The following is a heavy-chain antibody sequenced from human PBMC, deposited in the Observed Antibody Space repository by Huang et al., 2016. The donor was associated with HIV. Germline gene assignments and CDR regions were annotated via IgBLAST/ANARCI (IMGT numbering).Heavy chain of an antibody. Sequence: QVQLVQSGAEVKKPGSSVTVSCKASGDSFSSYAFTWVRQAQGQGLEWMGGSNPMFGPAEYAQKLQGRITISADESTKTAYLELSSLRAEDTATYYCVRGLGSTNRGFDIWGQGTLVTVSS. CDR2: SNPMFGPA. CDR1: GDSFSSYA. V-gene: IGHV1-69*01. CDR3: VRGLGSTNRGFDI. D-gene: IGHD7-27*01. J-gene: IGHJ4*02.